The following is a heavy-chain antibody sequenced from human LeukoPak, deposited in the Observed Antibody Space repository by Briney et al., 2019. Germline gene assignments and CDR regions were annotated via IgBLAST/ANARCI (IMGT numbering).Heavy chain of an antibody. D-gene: IGHD5-18*01. CDR1: GGSISSYC. CDR3: ARLARGYSQTKYYFDY. CDR2: IYYSGST. Sequence: SETLSLTCTVSGGSISSYCWSWIRQPPGKGLEWIGYIYYSGSTNYNPSLKSRVTISVDTSKNQFSLKPSSVTAADTAVYYCARLARGYSQTKYYFDYWGQGTPVTVSS. J-gene: IGHJ4*02. V-gene: IGHV4-59*08.